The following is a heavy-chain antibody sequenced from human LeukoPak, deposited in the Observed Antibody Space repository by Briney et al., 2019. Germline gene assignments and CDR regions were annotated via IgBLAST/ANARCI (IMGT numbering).Heavy chain of an antibody. CDR1: GFTISSYG. CDR2: ISRSNSAI. D-gene: IGHD3-10*01. V-gene: IGHV3-48*02. CDR3: ARGGGARPDY. J-gene: IGHJ4*02. Sequence: AGCSLRLSCTASGFTISSYGMNWVRQAPGKGLKCVSYISRSNSAINYAGSVKGRFTISRDNAKNSLFLQMNSLRDEDTAMYYCARGGGARPDYWGQGTLVTVSS.